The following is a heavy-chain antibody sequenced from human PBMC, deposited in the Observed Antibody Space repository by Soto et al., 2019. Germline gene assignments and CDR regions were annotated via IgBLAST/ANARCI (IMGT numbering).Heavy chain of an antibody. CDR2: IYYSGST. D-gene: IGHD4-17*01. CDR3: ARGGDYDGTFDY. CDR1: GGSISSGGYY. V-gene: IGHV4-31*03. Sequence: PSETLSLTCTVSGGSISSGGYYWIWIRQHPGKGLEWIGYIYYSGSTYYNPSLKSRVTISVDTSKNQFSLKLSSVTAAATAVYYCARGGDYDGTFDYWGQGTLVTVSS. J-gene: IGHJ4*02.